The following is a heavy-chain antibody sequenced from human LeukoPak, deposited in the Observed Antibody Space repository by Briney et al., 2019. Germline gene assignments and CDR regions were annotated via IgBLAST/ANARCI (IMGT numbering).Heavy chain of an antibody. Sequence: GGSLRLSCAASGFTFSDYYMSWIRQAPGKGLECVSYISSSGGTIYYADSVKGRFTISRDNAKNSLYLQMNSLRAEDTAVYYCASSGDYGDYGSAKYFQHWGQGTLVTVTP. CDR3: ASSGDYGDYGSAKYFQH. J-gene: IGHJ1*01. V-gene: IGHV3-11*01. CDR1: GFTFSDYY. CDR2: ISSSGGTI. D-gene: IGHD4-17*01.